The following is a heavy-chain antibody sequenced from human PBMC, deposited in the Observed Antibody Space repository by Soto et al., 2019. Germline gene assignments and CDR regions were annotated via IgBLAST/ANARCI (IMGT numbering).Heavy chain of an antibody. Sequence: SETLSLTCAVYGGSFSGYYWSWIRQPPGKGLEWIGEINHSGSTNYNPSLKSRVTISVDTSKSQFSLKLSSVTAADTAVYYCARGKAAAGTETNWFDPWGKGTLVTVS. CDR1: GGSFSGYY. CDR3: ARGKAAAGTETNWFDP. J-gene: IGHJ5*02. D-gene: IGHD6-13*01. V-gene: IGHV4-34*01. CDR2: INHSGST.